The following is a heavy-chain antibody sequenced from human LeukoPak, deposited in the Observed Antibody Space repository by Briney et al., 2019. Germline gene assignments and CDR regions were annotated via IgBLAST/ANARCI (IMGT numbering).Heavy chain of an antibody. Sequence: PSETLSLTCTVSGGSISSSSYYWGWIRQPPGKGLEWIGSIYYSGSTYHNPSLKSRVTISVDTSKNQFSLKLSSVTAADTAVYYCARAAHSSSWLDAFDIWGQGTMVTVSS. CDR3: ARAAHSSSWLDAFDI. J-gene: IGHJ3*02. D-gene: IGHD6-13*01. V-gene: IGHV4-39*07. CDR2: IYYSGST. CDR1: GGSISSSSYY.